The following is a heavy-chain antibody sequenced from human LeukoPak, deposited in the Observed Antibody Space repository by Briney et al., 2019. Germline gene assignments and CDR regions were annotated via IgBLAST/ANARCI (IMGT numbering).Heavy chain of an antibody. D-gene: IGHD3-16*01. CDR1: GYIFTTYW. J-gene: IGHJ4*02. V-gene: IGHV5-51*01. CDR2: IYPGDSDV. CDR3: ARRVFGTGVDS. Sequence: GESLKISCKASGYIFTTYWIGWVRQMPGKGLEWMGVIYPGDSDVRYSPSFEGQVTISVDKSISTAYLQWSSLKASDGAMYYCARRVFGTGVDSWGQGTLVTVSS.